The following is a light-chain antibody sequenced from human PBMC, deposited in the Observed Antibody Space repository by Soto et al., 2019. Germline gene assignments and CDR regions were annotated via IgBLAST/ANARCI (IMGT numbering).Light chain of an antibody. Sequence: VLPQSHATLSLSPVETATLSCRATHFLSSYLAWYQQIPGQPPRLLIYDTSNRVTGIPARFSGSRSGTDFTLTISSLEPEDFAVYFCQQRNNVGQGTRLEIK. CDR3: QQRNN. CDR2: DTS. J-gene: IGKJ5*01. V-gene: IGKV3-11*01. CDR1: HFLSSY.